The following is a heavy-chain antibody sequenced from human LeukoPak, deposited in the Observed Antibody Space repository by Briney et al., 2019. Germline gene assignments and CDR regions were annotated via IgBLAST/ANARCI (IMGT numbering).Heavy chain of an antibody. CDR2: IYYSGST. V-gene: IGHV4-59*01. CDR1: GGSISSYY. J-gene: IGHJ6*04. D-gene: IGHD2-2*01. CDR3: ARLVPAAKNYYYGMDV. Sequence: PSETLSLTCTVSGGSISSYYWSWIRQPPGKGLKWIGYIYYSGSTNYNPSLKSRVTISVDTSKNQFSLKLSSVTAADTAVYYCARLVPAAKNYYYGMDVWGKGTTVTVSS.